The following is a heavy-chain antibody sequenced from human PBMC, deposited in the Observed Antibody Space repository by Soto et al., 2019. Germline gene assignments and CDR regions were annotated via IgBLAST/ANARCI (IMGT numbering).Heavy chain of an antibody. CDR3: AKVASGSNYYWFDP. V-gene: IGHV3-23*01. D-gene: IGHD4-4*01. Sequence: EVQLLESGGGLVHPGGSLRLSCAASGFTFSSYAMSWVRQAPGKGLEWVSAISGSGGSTYYADSVKGRFTISRDNSKNTLFPQLNSLTAEDTAVYYCAKVASGSNYYWFDPWDQGTLVTVSS. J-gene: IGHJ5*02. CDR1: GFTFSSYA. CDR2: ISGSGGST.